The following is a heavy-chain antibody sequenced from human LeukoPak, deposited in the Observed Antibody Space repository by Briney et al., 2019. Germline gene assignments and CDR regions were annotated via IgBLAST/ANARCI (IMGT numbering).Heavy chain of an antibody. CDR2: ISSSSSYI. CDR3: ARHADIVVVPAAKGGTDY. J-gene: IGHJ4*02. V-gene: IGHV3-21*01. CDR1: GFTFSSYS. Sequence: GGSLRLSCAASGFTFSSYSMSWVRQAPGKGLEWVSSISSSSSYIYYADSVKGRFTICRDNAKNSLYLQMNSLRAEDTAVYYCARHADIVVVPAAKGGTDYWGQGTLVTVSS. D-gene: IGHD2-2*01.